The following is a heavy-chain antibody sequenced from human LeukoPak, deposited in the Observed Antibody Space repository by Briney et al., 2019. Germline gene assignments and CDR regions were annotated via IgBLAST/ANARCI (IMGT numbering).Heavy chain of an antibody. Sequence: PSETLSLTCTVSGGSISSSSYYWGWIRQPPGKGLEWIGSIYYSGSTYYNPFLKSRVTISVDTSKNQFSLKLSSVTAADTAVYYCASIPTAMVTGGGKRQFDPWGQGTLVTVSS. J-gene: IGHJ5*02. CDR1: GGSISSSSYY. CDR2: IYYSGST. V-gene: IGHV4-39*01. D-gene: IGHD5-18*01. CDR3: ASIPTAMVTGGGKRQFDP.